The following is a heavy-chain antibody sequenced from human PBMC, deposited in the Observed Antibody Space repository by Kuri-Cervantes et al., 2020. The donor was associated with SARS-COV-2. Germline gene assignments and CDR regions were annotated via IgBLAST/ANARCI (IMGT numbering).Heavy chain of an antibody. D-gene: IGHD3-22*01. J-gene: IGHJ4*02. CDR1: GYTFTGYY. Sequence: ASVKVSCKASGYTFTGYYMHWVRQAPGQGLEWMGWINPNSGGTNYAQKFQGRVTMTRDTSISTAYMELSRLRSDDTAVYYCARFYDSREYYFDYWGQGTLVTVSS. CDR3: ARFYDSREYYFDY. CDR2: INPNSGGT. V-gene: IGHV1-2*02.